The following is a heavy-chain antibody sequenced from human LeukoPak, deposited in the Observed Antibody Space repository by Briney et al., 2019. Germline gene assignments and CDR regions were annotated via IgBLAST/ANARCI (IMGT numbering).Heavy chain of an antibody. Sequence: GGSLRLSCAASGFTFSSDAMTWVRQVPGKGLEWGSAISGSGGSTYYADSVKGRFTISRDNSKNTLYPQMNSLRAEDTAVYYCAKDGNSNYDVWGQGTTVTASS. J-gene: IGHJ6*02. CDR2: ISGSGGST. D-gene: IGHD4-11*01. V-gene: IGHV3-23*01. CDR1: GFTFSSDA. CDR3: AKDGNSNYDV.